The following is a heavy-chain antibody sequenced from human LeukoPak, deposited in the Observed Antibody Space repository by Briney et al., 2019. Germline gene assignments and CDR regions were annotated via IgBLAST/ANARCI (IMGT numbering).Heavy chain of an antibody. J-gene: IGHJ5*02. D-gene: IGHD2-15*01. Sequence: GGSLRLSCAASGFTFSSYSMNWVRQAPGKGLEWVSSISSSSSYIYYADSVKGRFTISRDNAKNSLYLQMNSLRAEDTAVYYCARLMVVAATPWFDPWGQGTLVTVSS. CDR1: GFTFSSYS. V-gene: IGHV3-21*01. CDR3: ARLMVVAATPWFDP. CDR2: ISSSSSYI.